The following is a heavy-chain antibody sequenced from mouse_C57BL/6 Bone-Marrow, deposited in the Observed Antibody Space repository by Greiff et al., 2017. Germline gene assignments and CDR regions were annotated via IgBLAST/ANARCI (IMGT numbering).Heavy chain of an antibody. CDR3: ARGYDYDYAMDY. J-gene: IGHJ4*01. CDR1: GYSFTDYN. Sequence: EVKLMESGPELVKPGASVKISCKASGYSFTDYNMNWVKQSNGKSLEWIGVINPNYGTTSYNQKFKGKATLTVDQSSSTAYMQLNSLPSEDSAVYYCARGYDYDYAMDYWGQGTSVTVSS. D-gene: IGHD2-4*01. CDR2: INPNYGTT. V-gene: IGHV1-39*01.